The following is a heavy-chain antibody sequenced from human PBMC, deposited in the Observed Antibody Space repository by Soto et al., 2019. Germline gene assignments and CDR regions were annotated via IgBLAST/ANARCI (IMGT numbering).Heavy chain of an antibody. J-gene: IGHJ4*02. CDR1: GGSISSYY. CDR3: ARRRAYGSGYFDY. Sequence: QVQLQESGPGLVKPSETLSLTCTVSGGSISSYYWSWIRQPPGKGLEWIGYIHNSGSTNYNPSLKSRVXXSXDXXNDQFSLKLSSVTDADTAMYYCARRRAYGSGYFDYWGRGTLVTVSS. CDR2: IHNSGST. V-gene: IGHV4-59*01. D-gene: IGHD3-10*01.